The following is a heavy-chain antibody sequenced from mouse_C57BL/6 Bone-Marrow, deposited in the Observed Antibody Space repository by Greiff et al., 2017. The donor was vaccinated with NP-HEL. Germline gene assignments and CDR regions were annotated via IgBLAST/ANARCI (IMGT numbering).Heavy chain of an antibody. Sequence: EVHLVESGGGLVKPGGSLKLSCAASGFTFSSYAMSWVRQTPEKRLEWVATISDGGSYTYYPDNVKGRFTISRDNAKNNLYLQMSHLKSEDTAMYYCARESTMITVDYFDYWGQGTTLTVSS. CDR2: ISDGGSYT. V-gene: IGHV5-4*01. J-gene: IGHJ2*01. CDR1: GFTFSSYA. D-gene: IGHD2-4*01. CDR3: ARESTMITVDYFDY.